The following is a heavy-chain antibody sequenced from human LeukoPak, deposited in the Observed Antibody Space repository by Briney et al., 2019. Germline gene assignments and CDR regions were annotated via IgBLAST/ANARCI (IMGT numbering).Heavy chain of an antibody. CDR2: ISGYNGNT. CDR3: ARDSDSSGDIPKWYFDL. CDR1: GYNFMNHG. V-gene: IGHV1-18*01. J-gene: IGHJ2*01. Sequence: ASVKVSCKTSGYNFMNHGIRWVRQAPGQGLEWMGWISGYNGNTNYAEKFQGRVTMTTDTSTSTAYMELRSLRSDDTAVYYCARDSDSSGDIPKWYFDLWGRGTLITVSS. D-gene: IGHD6-19*01.